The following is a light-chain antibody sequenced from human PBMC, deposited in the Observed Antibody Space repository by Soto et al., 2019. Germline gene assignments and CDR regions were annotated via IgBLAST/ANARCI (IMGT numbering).Light chain of an antibody. Sequence: DILMSQSPSPLCASVAHTGPLPSRASQGISNYLAWYQQKPGQVPKLLIYGASNLRSGVPSRFSGSGSGTDFTLTVSSLQTEDVASYYCQKYDSSPRAFGGGTKVYSK. V-gene: IGKV1-27*01. J-gene: IGKJ4*01. CDR1: QGISNY. CDR3: QKYDSSPRA. CDR2: GAS.